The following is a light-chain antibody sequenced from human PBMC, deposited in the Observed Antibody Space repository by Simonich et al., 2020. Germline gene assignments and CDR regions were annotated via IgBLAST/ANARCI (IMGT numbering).Light chain of an antibody. Sequence: IVLTQSPGTLSLSPGERATLSCRASQSVSSSSLAWYQQKPGLAPRLLIYDASSRATVIPDRFSGSGSGTDFTLTISRLEPEDFAVYYCQQYGSSRTFGQGTKLEIK. V-gene: IGKV3D-20*01. CDR3: QQYGSSRT. CDR1: QSVSSSS. CDR2: DAS. J-gene: IGKJ2*02.